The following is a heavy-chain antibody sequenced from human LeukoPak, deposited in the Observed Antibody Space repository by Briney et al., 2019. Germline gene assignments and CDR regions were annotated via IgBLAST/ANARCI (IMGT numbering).Heavy chain of an antibody. CDR3: AKAQQGLHPAPFDY. J-gene: IGHJ4*02. Sequence: GGSLRLSCAASGFSFSSYAMSWVRQAPGKGLEWVSAISGSGGSTYYADSVKGRFTISRGNSKNTLYLQMNSLRAEDTAVYYCAKAQQGLHPAPFDYWGQGTLVTVSS. V-gene: IGHV3-23*01. CDR2: ISGSGGST. CDR1: GFSFSSYA.